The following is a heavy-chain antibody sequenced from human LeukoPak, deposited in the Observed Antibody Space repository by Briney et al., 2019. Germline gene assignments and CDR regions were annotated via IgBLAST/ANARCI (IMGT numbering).Heavy chain of an antibody. Sequence: SETLSLACTVSGGSISSYYWSWIRQPPGKGLEWIGYIYYSGSTNYNPSLKSRVTISVDTSKNQFSLKLSSVTAADTAVYYCARDNCSSTSCYGYYYYYYMDVWGKGTTVTVSS. J-gene: IGHJ6*03. CDR2: IYYSGST. D-gene: IGHD2-2*01. CDR1: GGSISSYY. V-gene: IGHV4-59*01. CDR3: ARDNCSSTSCYGYYYYYYMDV.